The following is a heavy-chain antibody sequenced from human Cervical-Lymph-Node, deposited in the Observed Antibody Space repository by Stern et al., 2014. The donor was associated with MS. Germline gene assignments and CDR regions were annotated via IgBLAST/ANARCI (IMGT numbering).Heavy chain of an antibody. Sequence: VQLVESGAEVKKPGASVKVSCKASGYTFTGYYMHWVRQAPGQGLEWMGRINPNSGGTNYAQKFQGRVTMTRDTSISTAYMELSRLRSDDTAVYYCARRGYSYGSAFDIWGQGTMVTVSS. D-gene: IGHD5-18*01. J-gene: IGHJ3*02. CDR1: GYTFTGYY. V-gene: IGHV1-2*06. CDR3: ARRGYSYGSAFDI. CDR2: INPNSGGT.